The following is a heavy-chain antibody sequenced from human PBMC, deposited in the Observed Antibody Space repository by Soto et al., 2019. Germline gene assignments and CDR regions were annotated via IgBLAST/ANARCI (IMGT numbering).Heavy chain of an antibody. CDR2: INHSGST. CDR3: ARGLPYYDFWSGYYGYYYMDF. Sequence: SETLSLTCAVYGGSFSGYYWSWIRQPPGKGLEWIGEINHSGSTNYNPSLKSRVTISVDTSKNQFSLKLSSVTAADTAVYYCARGLPYYDFWSGYYGYYYMDFWGKGTMVTVSS. V-gene: IGHV4-34*01. D-gene: IGHD3-3*01. CDR1: GGSFSGYY. J-gene: IGHJ6*03.